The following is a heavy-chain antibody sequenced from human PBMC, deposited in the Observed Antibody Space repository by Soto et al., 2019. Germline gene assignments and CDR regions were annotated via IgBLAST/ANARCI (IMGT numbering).Heavy chain of an antibody. CDR1: GFIFNDYP. Sequence: PGGSLRLSCAASGFIFNDYPMHWVRQVPGKGLEWVSCISCSSSYIYYADSVKGRFTISRDNAKNSLYLQMNSLRAEDTAVYYCARVYSGYDYPSLHYYYYYGMDVWGQGTTVTVSS. V-gene: IGHV3-21*01. J-gene: IGHJ6*02. CDR2: ISCSSSYI. D-gene: IGHD5-12*01. CDR3: ARVYSGYDYPSLHYYYYYGMDV.